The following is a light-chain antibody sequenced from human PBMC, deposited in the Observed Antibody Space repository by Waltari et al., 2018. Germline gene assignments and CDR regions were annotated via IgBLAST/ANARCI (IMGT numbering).Light chain of an antibody. CDR3: QQVNSFPAT. CDR2: GAS. CDR1: QSISNW. J-gene: IGKJ4*01. V-gene: IGKV1-12*01. Sequence: DIQMTQSPSSVSAFVGDRVTITCRASQSISNWLAWYQQKPGKAPKLLIYGASDLHSGVPSRFSCSGAGTDFTLTISSLQAEDFTTYYCQQVNSFPATFGGGTTVEIK.